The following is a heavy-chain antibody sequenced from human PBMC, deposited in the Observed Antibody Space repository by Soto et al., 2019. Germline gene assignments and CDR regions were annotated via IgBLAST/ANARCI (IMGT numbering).Heavy chain of an antibody. Sequence: ASVKVSCKASGYTFTSYYIHWVRQAPGQGLEWMGIFNPTGDTASYAQKLQGRVTMARDTSTGTAYMELGSLRSEDTAVYYCARGGRIVDTGIGYYYYHAMDVWGQGTTVTVSS. CDR2: FNPTGDTA. V-gene: IGHV1-46*01. CDR3: ARGGRIVDTGIGYYYYHAMDV. J-gene: IGHJ6*02. CDR1: GYTFTSYY. D-gene: IGHD5-18*01.